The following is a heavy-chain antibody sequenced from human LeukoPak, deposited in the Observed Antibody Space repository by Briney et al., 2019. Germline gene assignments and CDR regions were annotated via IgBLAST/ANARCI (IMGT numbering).Heavy chain of an antibody. CDR1: GFTFSSYW. J-gene: IGHJ5*02. CDR2: IKGDGSEK. Sequence: GGSLRLSCTASGFTFSSYWMSWVRQAPGKGLECVANIKGDGSEKNYVDSVKGRFTISRDNAKNSLYLQMNSLRAEDTAVYYCVRQAGVSWGQGTLVTVSS. D-gene: IGHD6-19*01. V-gene: IGHV3-7*01. CDR3: VRQAGVS.